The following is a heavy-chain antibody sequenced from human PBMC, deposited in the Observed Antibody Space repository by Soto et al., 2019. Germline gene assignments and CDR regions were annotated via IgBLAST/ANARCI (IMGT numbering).Heavy chain of an antibody. J-gene: IGHJ5*02. Sequence: RRLSCVGSGSIFSNNGMHWVRQTPGKGLEWVAFMSYDGSDTFYADSVKGRFTISRDNSKNTLFLHMSNLRSEDTAVYYCARSQDSSGYWNSCFDPWGQGTLVTVSS. D-gene: IGHD3-22*01. CDR1: GSIFSNNG. V-gene: IGHV3-30*03. CDR3: ARSQDSSGYWNSCFDP. CDR2: MSYDGSDT.